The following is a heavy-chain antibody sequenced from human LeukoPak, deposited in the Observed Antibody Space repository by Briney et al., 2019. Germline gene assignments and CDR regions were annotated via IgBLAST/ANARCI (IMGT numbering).Heavy chain of an antibody. D-gene: IGHD1-26*01. CDR1: GFTFSSYS. J-gene: IGHJ4*02. CDR3: AKDFRVGARSFDY. Sequence: PGGSLRLSCAASGFTFSSYSMNWVRQAPGKGLEWVSYISSSSTTIYYADSVKGRFTISRDNAKNSLYLQMNSLRAEDTAVYFCAKDFRVGARSFDYWGQGTLVTVSS. V-gene: IGHV3-48*01. CDR2: ISSSSTTI.